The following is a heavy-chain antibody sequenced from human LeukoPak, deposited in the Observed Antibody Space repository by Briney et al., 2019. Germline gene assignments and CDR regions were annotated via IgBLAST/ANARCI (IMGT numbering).Heavy chain of an antibody. Sequence: SETLSLTCTVSSGSISSSGYYWGWIRQPPGKGLEWIGSIYYSGSTYYNPSLKSRVTISVDTSKNQFSLKLSSVTAADTAVYYCARDEYDSSGYYYGDAFDIWGQGTMVTVSS. CDR2: IYYSGST. J-gene: IGHJ3*02. CDR3: ARDEYDSSGYYYGDAFDI. D-gene: IGHD3-22*01. CDR1: SGSISSSGYY. V-gene: IGHV4-39*07.